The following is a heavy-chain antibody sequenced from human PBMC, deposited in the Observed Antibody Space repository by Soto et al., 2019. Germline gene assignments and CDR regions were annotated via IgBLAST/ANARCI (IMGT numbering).Heavy chain of an antibody. V-gene: IGHV3-64D*06. J-gene: IGHJ4*02. CDR3: VKSRGGNNFDFFD. CDR1: GFTLSSYA. Sequence: VWSLRLSFSASGFTLSSYAMHWVRQAPGKGLEYVSGISGNGDPPFYADSVKGRFTISRDNSKNTLYLQMSSLSADDTAVYYCVKSRGGNNFDFFDWGQGALVTVSS. CDR2: ISGNGDPP. D-gene: IGHD5-12*01.